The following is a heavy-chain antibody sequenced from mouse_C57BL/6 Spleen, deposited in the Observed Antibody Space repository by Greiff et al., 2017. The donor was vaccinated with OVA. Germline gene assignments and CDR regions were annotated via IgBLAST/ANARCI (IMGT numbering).Heavy chain of an antibody. Sequence: QVQLQQPGAELVRPGTSVKLSCKASGYTFTSYWMHWVKQRPGQGLEWIGVIDTSDSYPKYNQKFQGKATLPVDQSSRTAYMRLSSLPSEDSSVYYCARDYSNLYWYFDVWGTGTTVTVSS. CDR2: IDTSDSYP. V-gene: IGHV1-59*01. D-gene: IGHD2-5*01. CDR1: GYTFTSYW. CDR3: ARDYSNLYWYFDV. J-gene: IGHJ1*03.